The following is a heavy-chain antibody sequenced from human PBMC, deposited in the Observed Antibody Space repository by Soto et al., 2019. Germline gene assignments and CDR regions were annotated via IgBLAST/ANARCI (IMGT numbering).Heavy chain of an antibody. J-gene: IGHJ4*02. V-gene: IGHV1-18*01. CDR3: ARVRMVRGVIIPYYFDY. D-gene: IGHD3-10*01. Sequence: ASVKVSCKASGYSMTSYGISWVRQAPGQGLEWMGWISAYNGNTNYAQKLQGRVTMTTNTSTSTAYMELSSLRSEDTAVYYCARVRMVRGVIIPYYFDYWGQGTLVTVSS. CDR2: ISAYNGNT. CDR1: GYSMTSYG.